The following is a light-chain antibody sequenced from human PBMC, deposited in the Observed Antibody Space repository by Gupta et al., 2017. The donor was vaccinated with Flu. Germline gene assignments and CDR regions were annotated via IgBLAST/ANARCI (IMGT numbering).Light chain of an antibody. Sequence: SSVLTQPPSVSVAPGQTARITCGGNNIGRKSVHWYLQKPGQAPVLVVYDDSDRPSGIPERFSGSNSGNTATLTISRVEAGDEADYYCQVWDGGSEYRGVFGGGTKLTVL. CDR1: NIGRKS. CDR2: DDS. J-gene: IGLJ3*02. V-gene: IGLV3-21*02. CDR3: QVWDGGSEYRGV.